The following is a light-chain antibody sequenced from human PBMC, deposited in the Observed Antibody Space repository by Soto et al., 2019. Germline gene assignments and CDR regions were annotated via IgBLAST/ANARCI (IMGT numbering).Light chain of an antibody. J-gene: IGLJ1*01. CDR2: DVS. CDR3: SSYTTGGSYV. CDR1: SSDVGGYNS. Sequence: LTQPASVSGSPGLSIAISCTGTSSDVGGYNSVSWYQQHPGKAPKLMIYDVSNRPSGVSNRFSGSKSGNTASLTISGLQAEDEGDYYCSSYTTGGSYVFGTGTKVTV. V-gene: IGLV2-14*01.